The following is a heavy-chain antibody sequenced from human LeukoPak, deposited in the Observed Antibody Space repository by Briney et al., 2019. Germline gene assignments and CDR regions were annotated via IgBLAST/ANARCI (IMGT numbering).Heavy chain of an antibody. CDR1: GFTFSSYS. CDR2: ISSSSSYI. Sequence: PGGSLRLSCAASGFTFSSYSMNWVRQAPGKGLEWVSSISSSSSYIYYADSVKGRFTISRDNSKNTLYLQMNSLRAEDTAVYYCANYYYDTSGYKNWGQGTLVTVSS. J-gene: IGHJ4*02. V-gene: IGHV3-21*04. CDR3: ANYYYDTSGYKN. D-gene: IGHD3-22*01.